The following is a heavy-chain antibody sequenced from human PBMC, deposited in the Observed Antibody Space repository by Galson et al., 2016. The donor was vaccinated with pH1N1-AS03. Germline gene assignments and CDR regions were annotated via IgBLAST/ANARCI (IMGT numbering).Heavy chain of an antibody. CDR1: GYTLTELS. J-gene: IGHJ6*02. CDR2: FDPEHGET. Sequence: SVKVSCKVSGYTLTELSMHWVRQAPGKGLEWMGNFDPEHGETFYPQKFQGRVTMTEDTSTDTAYMELRSLRSEDTAVYYCSAAIGSTWSFTYEEHVWGQGTTVTVSS. D-gene: IGHD6-13*01. V-gene: IGHV1-24*01. CDR3: SAAIGSTWSFTYEEHV.